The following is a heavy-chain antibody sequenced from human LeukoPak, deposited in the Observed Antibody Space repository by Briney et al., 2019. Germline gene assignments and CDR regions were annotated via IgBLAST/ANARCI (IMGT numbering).Heavy chain of an antibody. CDR1: GFTFNSYG. V-gene: IGHV3-30*18. Sequence: GGSQRLSCAASGFTFNSYGMHWVRQAPGEGLEWVAVISNDGYNKYYTDSVKGRFTISRDNSKNTLYLQMNSLRAEDTAVYYCAKEWIRGVINYWGQGTLVIVSS. J-gene: IGHJ4*02. D-gene: IGHD3-10*01. CDR2: ISNDGYNK. CDR3: AKEWIRGVINY.